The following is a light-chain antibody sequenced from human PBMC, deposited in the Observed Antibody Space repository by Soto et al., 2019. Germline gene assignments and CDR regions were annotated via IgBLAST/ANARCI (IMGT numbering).Light chain of an antibody. Sequence: DVVMTQSPLSLPVTLGQPASISCRSSQSLVSSDGNTFLNWFHQRPGQSPRRLIYKVSNRDSGVPDRFSDSGSGSDFTLRISRVEAEDVGVSYCMQGTHWPRTFGQGTKVEIK. CDR3: MQGTHWPRT. V-gene: IGKV2-30*01. CDR2: KVS. J-gene: IGKJ1*01. CDR1: QSLVSSDGNTF.